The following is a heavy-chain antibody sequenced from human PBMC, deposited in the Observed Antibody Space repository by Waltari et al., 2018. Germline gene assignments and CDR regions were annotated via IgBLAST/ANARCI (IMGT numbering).Heavy chain of an antibody. V-gene: IGHV3-48*03. CDR2: IGTSAGDI. D-gene: IGHD3-10*01. CDR3: ARDPAFGAFDF. CDR1: GLNFMNYE. J-gene: IGHJ3*01. Sequence: EVQLVESGGDMVHPGGSLRLSCVVHGLNFMNYEMDWVRQAPGKGLEWISYIGTSAGDIYYAESVKGRFTISRDNVKNSLYLQMNSLRPDDTAVYFCARDPAFGAFDFWGQGTVVTVSS.